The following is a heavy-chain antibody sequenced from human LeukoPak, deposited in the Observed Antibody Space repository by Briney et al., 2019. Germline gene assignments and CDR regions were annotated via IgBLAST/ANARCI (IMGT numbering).Heavy chain of an antibody. Sequence: SGTLSLTCAVYGGSISSGGYSWSWIRQPPGKGLEWIGYIYHSGSTYYNPSLKSRVTISVDRSKNQFSLKLSSVTAADTAVYYCARGGITMVRGVMFFDPWGQGTLVTVSS. CDR1: GGSISSGGYS. CDR2: IYHSGST. CDR3: ARGGITMVRGVMFFDP. V-gene: IGHV4-30-2*01. D-gene: IGHD3-10*01. J-gene: IGHJ5*02.